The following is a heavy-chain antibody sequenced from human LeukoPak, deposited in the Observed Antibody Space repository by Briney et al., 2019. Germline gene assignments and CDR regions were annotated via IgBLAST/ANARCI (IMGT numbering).Heavy chain of an antibody. CDR1: GGSFSGYY. V-gene: IGHV4-34*01. Sequence: SETLSLTCAVYGGSFSGYYWSWIRQPPGKGLEWIGEINHSGSTNYNPSFRSGVTISVDTSKNQFSLKLSSVTAADTAVYYCARGRNYYGSGSYPRKYYFDYWGQGTLVTVSS. D-gene: IGHD3-10*01. CDR2: INHSGST. J-gene: IGHJ4*02. CDR3: ARGRNYYGSGSYPRKYYFDY.